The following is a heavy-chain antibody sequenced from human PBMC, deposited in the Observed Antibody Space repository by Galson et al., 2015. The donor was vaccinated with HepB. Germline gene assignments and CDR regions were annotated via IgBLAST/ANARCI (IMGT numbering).Heavy chain of an antibody. J-gene: IGHJ3*02. CDR2: IRAGSSII. CDR1: GFTFSTYA. CDR3: ARDHDWAIDI. V-gene: IGHV3-48*02. D-gene: IGHD2-21*01. Sequence: SLTLSCAASGFTFSTYAMNWVRQAPGKGLESISYIRAGSSIISYADSVKGRFTISRDDARSSLYLEMNSLRDEDTAVYYCARDHDWAIDIWGQGTLVTVSP.